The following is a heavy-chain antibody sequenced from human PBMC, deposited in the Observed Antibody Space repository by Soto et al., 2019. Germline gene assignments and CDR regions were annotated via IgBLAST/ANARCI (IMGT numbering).Heavy chain of an antibody. CDR2: FIPMFGTT. CDR3: ARVTLTVGDTPYTKQYYGMDV. CDR1: GGTFSSYA. Sequence: QVQLVQSGAEVKKPGSSVKVSCKASGGTFSSYALNWVRQAPGQGLEWMGGFIPMFGTTNYAQNFQGRLTITADESTDTAYMELSSLRSEDTAVYYCARVTLTVGDTPYTKQYYGMDVWGQGTTVTVSS. J-gene: IGHJ6*02. D-gene: IGHD1-26*01. V-gene: IGHV1-69*01.